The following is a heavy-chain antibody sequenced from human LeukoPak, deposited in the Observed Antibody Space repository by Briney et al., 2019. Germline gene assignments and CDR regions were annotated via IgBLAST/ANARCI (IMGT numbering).Heavy chain of an antibody. CDR1: GGSISSGSYY. Sequence: SQTLSLTCTVSGGSISSGSYYWTWIRQPAGKGLEFIGRIYTSGSTNYNPSLNSRVAISVDTSKNQFSLKLSSVTAADTAVYYCARGHIVATIAWFDPWGQGTLVTVSS. D-gene: IGHD5-12*01. CDR3: ARGHIVATIAWFDP. CDR2: IYTSGST. V-gene: IGHV4-61*02. J-gene: IGHJ5*02.